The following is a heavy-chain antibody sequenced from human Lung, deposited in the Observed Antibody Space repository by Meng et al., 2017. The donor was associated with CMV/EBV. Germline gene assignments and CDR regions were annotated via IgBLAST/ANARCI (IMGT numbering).Heavy chain of an antibody. CDR2: ISYDGSNK. V-gene: IGHV3-30*04. CDR3: ARARLRDGSHYYFDY. D-gene: IGHD5-24*01. Sequence: GGSXRLXCAASGFTFSSYAMHWVRQAPGKGLEWVAVISYDGSNKYYADSVKGRFTISRDNSKNTLYLQMNSLRAEDTAVYYCARARLRDGSHYYFDYWGQGTXVTVSS. J-gene: IGHJ4*02. CDR1: GFTFSSYA.